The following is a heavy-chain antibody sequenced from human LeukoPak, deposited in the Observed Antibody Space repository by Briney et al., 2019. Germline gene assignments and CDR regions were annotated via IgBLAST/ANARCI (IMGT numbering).Heavy chain of an antibody. D-gene: IGHD5-12*01. J-gene: IGHJ6*03. V-gene: IGHV1-69*06. CDR2: IIPIFGTA. Sequence: ASVKVSCKASGGTFSSYAISWVRQAPGQGLEWMGGIIPIFGTANYAQKFQGRVTITADKSTSTAYMELSSLRSEDTAVYYCARDSRYSGYDFYCYYYMDVWGKGTTVTVSS. CDR1: GGTFSSYA. CDR3: ARDSRYSGYDFYCYYYMDV.